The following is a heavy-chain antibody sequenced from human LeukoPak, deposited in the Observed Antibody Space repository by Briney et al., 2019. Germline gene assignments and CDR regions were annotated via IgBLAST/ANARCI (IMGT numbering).Heavy chain of an antibody. Sequence: ASVKVSCKASGYTFTGYYMHWVRQAPGQGLEWMGWINPNSGGTNYAQKFQGRVTMTRDTSISTAYMELSRLRSDDTAVYYCAREYSSGRSAHNWFDPWGQGTLVTVSS. V-gene: IGHV1-2*02. CDR3: AREYSSGRSAHNWFDP. CDR2: INPNSGGT. CDR1: GYTFTGYY. J-gene: IGHJ5*02. D-gene: IGHD6-25*01.